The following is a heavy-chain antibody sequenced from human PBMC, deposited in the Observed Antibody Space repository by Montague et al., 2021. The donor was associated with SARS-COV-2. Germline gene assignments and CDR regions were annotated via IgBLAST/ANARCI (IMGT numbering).Heavy chain of an antibody. CDR3: ARSHYDILTGYYTVFDY. CDR1: GFSLSTSGMC. D-gene: IGHD3-9*01. Sequence: PALVKPPQTLTLTCTFSGFSLSTSGMCVSWIRQPPGKALEWLALIDWDDDKYYSTSLKTRLTISKDTSKNQVVLTMTNMDPVDTATYYCARSHYDILTGYYTVFDYWGQGTLVTVSS. CDR2: IDWDDDK. J-gene: IGHJ4*02. V-gene: IGHV2-70*01.